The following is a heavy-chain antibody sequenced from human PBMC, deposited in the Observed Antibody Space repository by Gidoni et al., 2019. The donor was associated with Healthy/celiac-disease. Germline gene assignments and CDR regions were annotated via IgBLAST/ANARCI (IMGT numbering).Heavy chain of an antibody. CDR3: ARSPGGYVYYYYYGMDV. CDR2: IIPIFGTA. Sequence: QVQLVQSGAEVKKPGSSVKVSCKASGGTFSSYAISWVRQAPGQGLEWMGGIIPIFGTANYAQKFQGRVTITADKSTSTAYMELSSLRSEDTAVYYCARSPGGYVYYYYYGMDVWGQGTTVTVSS. CDR1: GGTFSSYA. V-gene: IGHV1-69*06. D-gene: IGHD3-16*01. J-gene: IGHJ6*02.